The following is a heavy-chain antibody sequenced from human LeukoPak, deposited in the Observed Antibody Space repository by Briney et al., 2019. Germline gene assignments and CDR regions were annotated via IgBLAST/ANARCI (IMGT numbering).Heavy chain of an antibody. J-gene: IGHJ3*02. V-gene: IGHV3-69-1*01. D-gene: IGHD2-2*01. Sequence: GGSLRLSCAASGFTFSDYYMNWVRQAPGKGLEWVSSISSSSTFKYYADSLRGRFTISRDNARNSLYLQMNSLRAEDTALYYCARVISSTNWQGYDAFDIWGQGTMVTVSS. CDR2: ISSSSTFK. CDR3: ARVISSTNWQGYDAFDI. CDR1: GFTFSDYY.